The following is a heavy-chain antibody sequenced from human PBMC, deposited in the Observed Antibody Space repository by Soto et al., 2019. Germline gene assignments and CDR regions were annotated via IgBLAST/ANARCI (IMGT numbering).Heavy chain of an antibody. Sequence: SETLSLTCAVYGGSFSGYYWSWIRQPPGKGLEWIGEINHSGSTNYNPSLKSRVTISVDTSKNQFSLKLSSVAAADTAVYYCARTVLGPDLLADSFVDYYYYMDVWGQGTTVTVSS. CDR2: INHSGST. V-gene: IGHV4-34*01. D-gene: IGHD3-9*01. CDR3: ARTVLGPDLLADSFVDYYYYMDV. J-gene: IGHJ6*03. CDR1: GGSFSGYY.